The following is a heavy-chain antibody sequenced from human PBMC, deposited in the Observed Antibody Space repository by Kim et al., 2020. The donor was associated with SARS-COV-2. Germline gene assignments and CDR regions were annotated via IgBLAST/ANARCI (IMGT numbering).Heavy chain of an antibody. D-gene: IGHD3-22*01. CDR3: ARDLEGYYDSSGHRDY. CDR2: ISSSSSYI. Sequence: GGSLRLSCAASGFTFSSYSMNWVRQAPGKGLEWVSSISSSSSYIYYADSVKGRFTISRDNAKNSLYLQMNSLRAEDTAVYYCARDLEGYYDSSGHRDYWGQGTLVTVSS. J-gene: IGHJ4*02. V-gene: IGHV3-21*01. CDR1: GFTFSSYS.